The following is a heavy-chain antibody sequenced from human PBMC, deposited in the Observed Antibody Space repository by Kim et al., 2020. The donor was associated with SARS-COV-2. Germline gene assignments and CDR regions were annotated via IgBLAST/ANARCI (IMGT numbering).Heavy chain of an antibody. CDR2: ISSSSSYI. Sequence: GGSLRLSCAASGFTFSSYSMNWVRQAPGKGLEWVSSISSSSSYIYYADSVKGRFTISRDNAKNSLYLQMNSLRAEDTAVYYCARVFSSGWYLREYYYYYGMDVWGQGTTVTVSS. J-gene: IGHJ6*02. CDR3: ARVFSSGWYLREYYYYYGMDV. D-gene: IGHD6-19*01. CDR1: GFTFSSYS. V-gene: IGHV3-21*01.